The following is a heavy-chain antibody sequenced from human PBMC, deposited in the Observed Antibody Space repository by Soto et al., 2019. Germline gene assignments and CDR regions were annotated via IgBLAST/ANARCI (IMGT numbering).Heavy chain of an antibody. V-gene: IGHV1-69*06. Sequence: SVKVSCKASGGTFSSYAISWVRQAPGQGLEWMGGIIPIFGTANYAQKFQGRVTITADKSTSTAYMELSSLRSEDTAVYYCARGMDSSGWYDDYWGQGTLVTVSS. CDR3: ARGMDSSGWYDDY. CDR2: IIPIFGTA. D-gene: IGHD6-19*01. J-gene: IGHJ4*02. CDR1: GGTFSSYA.